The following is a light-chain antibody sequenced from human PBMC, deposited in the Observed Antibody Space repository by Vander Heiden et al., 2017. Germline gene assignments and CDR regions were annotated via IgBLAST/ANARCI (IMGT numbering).Light chain of an antibody. CDR1: QNISSF. CDR3: QQTDTTSWT. Sequence: DIQMTQSPSSLSASVGDRVTITCRANQNISSFLNWYQHRPGKAPKLLISAASTLQSGVPSRFRGSGSGADFTLTINRLQSEDFAAYYCQQTDTTSWTFGQRTKV. V-gene: IGKV1-39*01. CDR2: AAS. J-gene: IGKJ1*01.